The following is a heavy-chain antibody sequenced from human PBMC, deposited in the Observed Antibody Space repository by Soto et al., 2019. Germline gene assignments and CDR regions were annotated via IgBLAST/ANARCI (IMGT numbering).Heavy chain of an antibody. CDR2: IWYDGSNK. Sequence: QVQLVESGGGVVQPGRSLRLSCAASGFTFSSYGMHWVRQAPGKGLEWVAVIWYDGSNKYYADSVKGRFTISRDNSKNTLYLQMNSLRAEDTAVYYCARTSLEQQLVGAFDIWGQGTMVTVSS. CDR3: ARTSLEQQLVGAFDI. J-gene: IGHJ3*02. D-gene: IGHD6-13*01. CDR1: GFTFSSYG. V-gene: IGHV3-33*01.